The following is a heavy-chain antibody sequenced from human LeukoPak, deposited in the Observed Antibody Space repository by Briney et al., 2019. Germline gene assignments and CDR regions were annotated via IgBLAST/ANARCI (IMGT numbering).Heavy chain of an antibody. CDR3: ARGSSSTRHALFFDY. V-gene: IGHV1-69*05. Sequence: GASVKVSCKASGGTFSSYAISWVRQAPGQGLEWMGGIIPIFGTANYAQKFQGRVTITTDESTSTAYMELSSLRSEDTAVYYCARGSSSTRHALFFDYWAREPWSPSPQ. CDR1: GGTFSSYA. D-gene: IGHD2-2*01. CDR2: IIPIFGTA. J-gene: IGHJ4*02.